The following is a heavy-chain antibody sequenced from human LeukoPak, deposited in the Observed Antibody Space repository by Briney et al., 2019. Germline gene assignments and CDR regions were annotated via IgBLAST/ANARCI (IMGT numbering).Heavy chain of an antibody. D-gene: IGHD4/OR15-4a*01. CDR2: IYYSGST. CDR1: GGSISSGGYY. V-gene: IGHV4-31*03. Sequence: PSETLSLTCTVSGGSISSGGYYWSWIRQHPGKGLEWIGYIYYSGSTYYNPTLKSRVTISVDTSKNQFSLKLSSVTAADTAVYDCARVDGAYYFDYWGQGTLVTVSS. J-gene: IGHJ4*02. CDR3: ARVDGAYYFDY.